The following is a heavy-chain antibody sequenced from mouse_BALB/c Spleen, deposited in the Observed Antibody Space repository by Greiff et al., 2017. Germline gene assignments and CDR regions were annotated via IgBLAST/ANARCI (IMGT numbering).Heavy chain of an antibody. CDR1: GFNIKDTY. V-gene: IGHV14-3*02. CDR2: IDPANGNT. CDR3: ARGGGYGKGDY. D-gene: IGHD2-10*02. Sequence: VQLKESGAELVKPGASVKLSCTASGFNIKDTYMHWVKQRPEQGLEWIGRIDPANGNTKYDPKFQGKATITADTSSNTAYLQLSSLTSEDTAVYYCARGGGYGKGDYWGQGTTLTVSS. J-gene: IGHJ2*01.